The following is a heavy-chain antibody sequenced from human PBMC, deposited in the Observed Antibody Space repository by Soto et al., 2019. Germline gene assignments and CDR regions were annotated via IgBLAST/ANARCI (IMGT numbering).Heavy chain of an antibody. J-gene: IGHJ6*02. CDR1: GGSISSSSYY. CDR2: IYYSGST. V-gene: IGHV4-39*01. CDR3: ASGKTWEPDYYYYYGMDV. Sequence: TSETLSLTSTVSGGSISSSSYYWGWIRQPPGKGLEWIGSIYYSGSTYYNPSLRSRVTISVDTSKNQFSLKLSSVTAADTAVYYCASGKTWEPDYYYYYGMDVWGQGTTVTVSS. D-gene: IGHD1-26*01.